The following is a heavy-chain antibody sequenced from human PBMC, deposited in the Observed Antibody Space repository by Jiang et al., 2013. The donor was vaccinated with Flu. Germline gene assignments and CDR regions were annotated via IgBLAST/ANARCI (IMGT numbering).Heavy chain of an antibody. J-gene: IGHJ4*02. Sequence: GRLTITVDKSTSTAYMELNSLRSEDTAVYYCAKDRTGYSYGLFDYWGRGTLVTVSS. CDR3: AKDRTGYSYGLFDY. D-gene: IGHD5-18*01. V-gene: IGHV1-69*04.